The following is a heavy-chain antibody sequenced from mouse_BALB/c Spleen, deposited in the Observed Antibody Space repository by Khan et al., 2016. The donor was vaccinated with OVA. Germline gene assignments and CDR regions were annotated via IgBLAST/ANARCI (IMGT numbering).Heavy chain of an antibody. J-gene: IGHJ3*01. Sequence: QVRLQQSGPGLVQPSQSLSITCTVSGFSLNTYGIHWIRQSQGKGLEWLGVIRSGGSTDYNGAFISRLNITKDNSKSQVFFKINNLQADDTAKYYCARNSYMYDFTYWGQGTLVTVSA. V-gene: IGHV2-2*01. CDR1: GFSLNTYG. D-gene: IGHD2-14*01. CDR3: ARNSYMYDFTY. CDR2: IRSGGST.